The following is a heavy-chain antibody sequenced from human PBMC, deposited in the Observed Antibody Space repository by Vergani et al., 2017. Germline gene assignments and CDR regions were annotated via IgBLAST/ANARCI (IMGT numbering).Heavy chain of an antibody. CDR2: ISYDGSNK. V-gene: IGHV3-30-3*01. D-gene: IGHD1/OR15-1a*01. J-gene: IGHJ5*02. CDR3: TKDRPSGNNGGDWFDP. CDR1: GFTFSSYA. Sequence: QVQLVESGGGVVQPGRSLRLSCAASGFTFSSYAMHWVRQAPGKGLEWVAVISYDGSNKYYADAVKGRFTISRDNSKNTVYLQVNSRRAGDTAVYYYTKDRPSGNNGGDWFDPWGKGTLVTVSS.